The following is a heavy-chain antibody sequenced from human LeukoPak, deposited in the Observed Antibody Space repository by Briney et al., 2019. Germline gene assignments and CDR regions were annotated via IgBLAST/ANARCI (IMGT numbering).Heavy chain of an antibody. CDR3: ARAMRSGYDY. J-gene: IGHJ4*02. CDR2: ISSGSDSI. CDR1: GFTFSNYC. D-gene: IGHD5-12*01. Sequence: EGSLRLSCAASGFTFSNYCMKWVRQAAGKRREWVAYISSGSDSIYYADSVKGRFSISRDNAENSLYLQMNSLRDEDTAVYYCARAMRSGYDYWGQGTLVTVSS. V-gene: IGHV3-48*02.